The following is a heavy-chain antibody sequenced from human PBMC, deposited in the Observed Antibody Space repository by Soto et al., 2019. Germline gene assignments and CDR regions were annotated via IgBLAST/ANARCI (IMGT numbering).Heavy chain of an antibody. CDR2: MNPGSGDT. CDR3: ARMATFGSLNWFDP. V-gene: IGHV1-8*01. J-gene: IGHJ5*02. Sequence: GASVKVSCKASGYSFTNNDVSWVRQATGQGLEWMGWMNPGSGDTGYAQKFQGRVTMTRDISTATAYMELSSLRSDDTATYYCARMATFGSLNWFDPGGQGTLVNVSS. CDR1: GYSFTNND. D-gene: IGHD3-16*01.